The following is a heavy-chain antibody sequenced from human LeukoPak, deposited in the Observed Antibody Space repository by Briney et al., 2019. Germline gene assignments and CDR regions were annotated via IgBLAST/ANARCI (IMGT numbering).Heavy chain of an antibody. CDR1: GGTFSSYA. Sequence: SVKVSCKASGGTFSSYAISWVRQAPGQGLEWMGRIIPIFGIANYAQKFQGRVTVTADKSTSTAYMELSSLRSEDTAVYYCASRYCGGDCYPTRHLDIWGQGTMVTVSS. CDR2: IIPIFGIA. CDR3: ASRYCGGDCYPTRHLDI. D-gene: IGHD2-21*02. V-gene: IGHV1-69*04. J-gene: IGHJ3*02.